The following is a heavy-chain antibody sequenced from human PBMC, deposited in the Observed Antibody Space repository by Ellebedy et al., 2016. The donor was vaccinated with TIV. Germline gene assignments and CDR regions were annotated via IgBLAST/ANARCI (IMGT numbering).Heavy chain of an antibody. CDR3: ARGPNSNDTPADY. D-gene: IGHD4-11*01. V-gene: IGHV1-69*13. Sequence: SVKVSXKASGGTFSSYAISWVRQAPGQGLEWMGGIIPIFGTANYAQKFQGRVTITADESTSTAYMELSSLRSEDTAVYYCARGPNSNDTPADYWGQGTLVTVSS. J-gene: IGHJ4*02. CDR2: IIPIFGTA. CDR1: GGTFSSYA.